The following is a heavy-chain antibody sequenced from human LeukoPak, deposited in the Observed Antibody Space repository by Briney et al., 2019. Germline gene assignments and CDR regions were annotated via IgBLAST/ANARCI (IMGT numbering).Heavy chain of an antibody. CDR1: GYTFTGYY. D-gene: IGHD6-19*01. J-gene: IGHJ4*02. Sequence: ASVKVSCKASGYTFTGYYMHWVRQAPGQGLEWMGRINPNSGGTNYAQKFQGRVTMTRDMSISTAYMELSRLRSDDTAVYYCARDRGQWLVPFDYWVQGTMVTVSS. CDR3: ARDRGQWLVPFDY. CDR2: INPNSGGT. V-gene: IGHV1-2*06.